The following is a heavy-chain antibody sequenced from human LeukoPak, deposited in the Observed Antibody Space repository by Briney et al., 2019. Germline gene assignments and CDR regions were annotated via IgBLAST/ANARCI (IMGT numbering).Heavy chain of an antibody. J-gene: IGHJ3*02. CDR2: IYYSGST. Sequence: SETLSLTCTVSGGSFSSGSYYWSWIRQPPGKGLEWIGYIYYSGSTNYNPSLKSRVTISVDTSKNQFSLKLSSVTAADTAVYYCAREESRAFDIWGQGTMVTVSS. CDR1: GGSFSSGSYY. V-gene: IGHV4-61*01. CDR3: AREESRAFDI.